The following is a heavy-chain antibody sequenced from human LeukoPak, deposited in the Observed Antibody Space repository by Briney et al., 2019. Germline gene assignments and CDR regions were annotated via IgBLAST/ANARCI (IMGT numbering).Heavy chain of an antibody. CDR2: IIPIFGTA. V-gene: IGHV1-69*13. CDR1: GGTFSSYA. CDR3: AKGYCSSTSCYGLGYFDL. Sequence: ASVKVSCKASGGTFSSYAISWVRQAPGQGLEWMGGIIPIFGTANYAQKFQGRVTITADESTSTAYMELSSLRSEDTAVYYCAKGYCSSTSCYGLGYFDLWGRGTLVTVSS. J-gene: IGHJ2*01. D-gene: IGHD2-2*01.